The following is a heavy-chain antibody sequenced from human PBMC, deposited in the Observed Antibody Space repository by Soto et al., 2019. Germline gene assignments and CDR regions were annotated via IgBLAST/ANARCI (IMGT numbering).Heavy chain of an antibody. D-gene: IGHD2-2*01. V-gene: IGHV3-21*06. Sequence: GGSLRLSCAASGFTFSRYGMNWLRQAPGKGLEWVASISSSTSYVYYADSVKGRFSTSRDNAKNILYLEMYALRTEDTAVYYCARDPSEGRVGNWFESWGQGTLVTVSS. J-gene: IGHJ5*01. CDR3: ARDPSEGRVGNWFES. CDR1: GFTFSRYG. CDR2: ISSSTSYV.